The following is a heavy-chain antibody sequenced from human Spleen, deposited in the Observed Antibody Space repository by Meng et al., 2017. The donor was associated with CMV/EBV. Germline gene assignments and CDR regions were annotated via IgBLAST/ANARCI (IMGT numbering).Heavy chain of an antibody. J-gene: IGHJ4*02. CDR1: GFSRRTSGVG. Sequence: SGPTLVQPTKPLTLTCTFSGFSRRTSGVGVGWVRQPPGKALEWLALIYWHDDKRYSPSLKSRLTIPKATSKNQVVLTMTNMDPVDTATYYCAHSNAIFYGDYDLDYWGQGTLVTVSS. CDR3: AHSNAIFYGDYDLDY. V-gene: IGHV2-5*01. D-gene: IGHD4-17*01. CDR2: IYWHDDK.